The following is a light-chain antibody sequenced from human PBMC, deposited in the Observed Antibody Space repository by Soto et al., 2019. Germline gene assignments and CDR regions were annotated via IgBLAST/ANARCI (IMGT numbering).Light chain of an antibody. Sequence: QSVLTQPPSASGSPGQSVTISCTGSISDVGGYNYVSWYQQHPGKAPKLMIYEVSKRPSGVPDRFSGSKSGNTASLTVSGLQAEDEADYYCNSYAGSNNLGVFGGGTKLTVL. CDR3: NSYAGSNNLGV. J-gene: IGLJ2*01. CDR1: ISDVGGYNY. CDR2: EVS. V-gene: IGLV2-8*01.